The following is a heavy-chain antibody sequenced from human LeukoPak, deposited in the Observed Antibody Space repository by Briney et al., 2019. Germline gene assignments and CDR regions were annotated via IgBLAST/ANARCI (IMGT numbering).Heavy chain of an antibody. CDR2: ISPYNGNT. D-gene: IGHD3-16*02. Sequence: ASVKVSCKASGYSFTGYGISWVRQAPGQGLEWMGSISPYNGNTKYAERFQDRFIMTTDTSTNTAYMELRSLRPDDTAVFYCARDQYDSVWGSYRPYFDYWGQGTLVTVSA. CDR3: ARDQYDSVWGSYRPYFDY. CDR1: GYSFTGYG. V-gene: IGHV1-18*04. J-gene: IGHJ4*02.